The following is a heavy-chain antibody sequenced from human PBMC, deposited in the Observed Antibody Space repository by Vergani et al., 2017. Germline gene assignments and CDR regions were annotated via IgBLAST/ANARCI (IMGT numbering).Heavy chain of an antibody. CDR3: ARASYSGVT. V-gene: IGHV3-66*01. CDR2: IYGGGST. D-gene: IGHD1-26*01. CDR1: GFTVSSNY. Sequence: EVQLVESGGGLVQPGGSLRLSCEASGFTVSSNYRSWVRKAPGKGLEWVSVIYGGGSTYYADAVKGRFTISRDNSKNTLYLQMNSLRAEDTAVYYCARASYSGVTWGQGTLVTVSS. J-gene: IGHJ5*02.